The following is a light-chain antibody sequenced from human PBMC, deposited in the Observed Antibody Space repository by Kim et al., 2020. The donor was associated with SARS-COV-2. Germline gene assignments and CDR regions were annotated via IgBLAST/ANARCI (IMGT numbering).Light chain of an antibody. CDR3: SSYTSSRNVV. V-gene: IGLV2-14*03. CDR2: DVS. J-gene: IGLJ2*01. CDR1: SSDVGGYNY. Sequence: QSVLTQPAPVSGSPGQSITISCTGTSSDVGGYNYVSWYQQHPGKAPKLMIYDVSNRPSGVSNRFSGSKSGNTASLTISGLQAEDEADYYCSSYTSSRNVVFGGGTQLTVL.